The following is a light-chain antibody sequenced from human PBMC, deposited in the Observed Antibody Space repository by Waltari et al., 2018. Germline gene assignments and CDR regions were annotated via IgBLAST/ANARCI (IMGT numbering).Light chain of an antibody. CDR1: QSISSW. CDR2: KAS. CDR3: QRYNNSSRT. Sequence: DIQMTQSPSTLSASVGDRVTITCRASQSISSWLAWYQQKPGKAPKLLIYKASILESGVPSRFSGSGSGTEFTLTISSLQPEDFATYYCQRYNNSSRTFGQGTKVEIK. V-gene: IGKV1-5*03. J-gene: IGKJ1*01.